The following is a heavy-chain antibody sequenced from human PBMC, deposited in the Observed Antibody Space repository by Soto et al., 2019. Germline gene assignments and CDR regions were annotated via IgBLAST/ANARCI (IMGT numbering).Heavy chain of an antibody. Sequence: PGGSLRLSCATSGFTFSNFDMHWVRQVPGKGLEWVSAIGAARDPYYLGSVKGRFTISRENAKNSVYLQMKDLRAGDSAVYYCARAYTGRLPSLAEYCYAMAFWGQGNTVTV. CDR2: IGAARDP. J-gene: IGHJ6*02. D-gene: IGHD2-15*01. CDR1: GFTFSNFD. V-gene: IGHV3-13*05. CDR3: ARAYTGRLPSLAEYCYAMAF.